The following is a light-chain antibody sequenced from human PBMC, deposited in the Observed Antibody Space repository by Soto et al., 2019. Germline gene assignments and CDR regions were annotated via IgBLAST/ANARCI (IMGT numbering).Light chain of an antibody. Sequence: AIQMTQSPPSLSASVGDRVIITCRASQDISKDLGWYQQKPGKAPKFLIYSATSTQSGVPSTFSGSGFGTVLTLTTSSLRPEDFATYFCLKEHDSPRTFGRGTRVEF. CDR3: LKEHDSPRT. CDR2: SAT. J-gene: IGKJ1*01. V-gene: IGKV1-6*01. CDR1: QDISKD.